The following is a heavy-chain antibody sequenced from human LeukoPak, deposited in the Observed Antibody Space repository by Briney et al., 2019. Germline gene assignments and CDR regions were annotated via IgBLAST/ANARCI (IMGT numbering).Heavy chain of an antibody. CDR1: GDTVSNNTAA. CDR3: ARGGDSSLFDY. D-gene: IGHD3-22*01. CDR2: TYFRSNWNK. V-gene: IGHV6-1*01. Sequence: SQTLSLTCAISGDTVSNNTAAWSWIRQSPSKGLEWLGRTYFRSNWNKDYAISVKSRISINADTSKNQFSLKLSSVTAADTAVYYCARGGDSSLFDYWGQGTLVTVSS. J-gene: IGHJ4*02.